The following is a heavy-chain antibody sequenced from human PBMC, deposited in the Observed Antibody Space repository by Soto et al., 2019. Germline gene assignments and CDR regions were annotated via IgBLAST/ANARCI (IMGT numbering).Heavy chain of an antibody. CDR2: ISSSSSYI. V-gene: IGHV3-21*01. CDR1: GFTFSSYS. Sequence: PGGSLRLSCAASGFTFSSYSMNWVRQAPGKGLEWVSSISSSSSYIYYADSVKGRFTISRDNAKNSLYLQMNSLRAEDTAVYCCAREGVVVVAATRGFYGMDVWGQGTTVTVSS. D-gene: IGHD2-15*01. J-gene: IGHJ6*02. CDR3: AREGVVVVAATRGFYGMDV.